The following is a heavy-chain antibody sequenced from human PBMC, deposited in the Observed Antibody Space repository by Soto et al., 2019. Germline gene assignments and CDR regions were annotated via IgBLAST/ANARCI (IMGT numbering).Heavy chain of an antibody. V-gene: IGHV3-15*01. CDR3: YFQESTTVTTFEY. CDR1: GFSFSNAW. J-gene: IGHJ4*02. Sequence: GGSLRLSCAASGFSFSNAWMSWVRQAPGKGLEWVGRIKSKTDGETTDYAAPVKGRFTISRDDSQNTLYLQMNSLETADTAVYYCYFQESTTVTTFEYWGQGTLVTVSS. D-gene: IGHD4-17*01. CDR2: IKSKTDGETT.